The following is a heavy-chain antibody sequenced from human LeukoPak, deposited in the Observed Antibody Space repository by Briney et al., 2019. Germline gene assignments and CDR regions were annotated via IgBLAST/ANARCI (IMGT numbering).Heavy chain of an antibody. CDR2: IYSGGST. CDR1: GFTVSSNY. J-gene: IGHJ3*02. V-gene: IGHV3-53*01. CDR3: ARWRLRSGDAFDI. D-gene: IGHD3-10*01. Sequence: GGSLRLSCAASGFTVSSNYMSWVRQAPGKGLEWVSVIYSGGSTYYVDSVKGRFTISRDNSKNTLYLQMNSLRAEDTAVYYCARWRLRSGDAFDIWGQGTMVTVSS.